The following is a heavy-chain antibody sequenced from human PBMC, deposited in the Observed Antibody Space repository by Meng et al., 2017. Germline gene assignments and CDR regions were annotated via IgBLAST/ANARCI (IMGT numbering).Heavy chain of an antibody. Sequence: GESLKISCAASGFTFSSYWMSWVRQAPGKGLEWVANIKQDGSEKYYVDSVKGRFTISRDNAKNSLYLQMNSLRAEDTAVYYCARAHRLRYFDWLPGYWGQGTLVTVSS. CDR1: GFTFSSYW. CDR2: IKQDGSEK. J-gene: IGHJ4*02. V-gene: IGHV3-7*01. CDR3: ARAHRLRYFDWLPGY. D-gene: IGHD3-9*01.